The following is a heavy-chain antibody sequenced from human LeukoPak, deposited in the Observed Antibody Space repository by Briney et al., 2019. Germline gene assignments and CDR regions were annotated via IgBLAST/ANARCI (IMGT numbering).Heavy chain of an antibody. CDR3: ARYARDGYNCWFDP. D-gene: IGHD5-24*01. J-gene: IGHJ5*02. CDR1: GGSISSYY. CDR2: IYTSGST. V-gene: IGHV4-4*09. Sequence: SEPLSLTCTVSGGSISSYYWSWIRQPPGKGLEWIGYIYTSGSTNYNPSLKSRVTISVDTSKNQFSLKLSSVTAADTAVYYCARYARDGYNCWFDPWGQGTLVTVSS.